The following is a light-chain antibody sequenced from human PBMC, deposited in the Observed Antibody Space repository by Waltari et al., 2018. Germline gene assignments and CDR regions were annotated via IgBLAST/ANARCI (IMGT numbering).Light chain of an antibody. Sequence: QSALTQPASVSGSPGQSITISCTGTSGYVGGYNLVPSPQHHPGQAPKLMIYEVSDRPLGVCNRFTGSKSGGTASLTISGLQADDEADYYCSSYTNTRIYVFGTGTKVTVL. CDR3: SSYTNTRIYV. CDR2: EVS. V-gene: IGLV2-14*02. J-gene: IGLJ1*01. CDR1: SGYVGGYNL.